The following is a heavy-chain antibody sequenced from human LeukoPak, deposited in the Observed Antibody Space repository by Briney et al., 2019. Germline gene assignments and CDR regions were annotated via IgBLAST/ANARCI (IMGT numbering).Heavy chain of an antibody. D-gene: IGHD2-21*02. CDR2: ISSSGSTI. CDR3: ARVNRVTAIQELDY. J-gene: IGHJ4*02. Sequence: GGSLGLSCAASGFTFSDYYMTWIRQAPGKGLEWVSCISSSGSTIFYADSVKGRFTISGGNAKSSLFLQMNSLRAEDTAVYYCARVNRVTAIQELDYWGQGTLVTVSS. V-gene: IGHV3-11*01. CDR1: GFTFSDYY.